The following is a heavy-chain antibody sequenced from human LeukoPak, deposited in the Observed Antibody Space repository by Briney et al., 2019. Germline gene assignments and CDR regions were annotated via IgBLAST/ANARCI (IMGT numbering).Heavy chain of an antibody. CDR2: ISSSSSYI. CDR3: ARNYDSSGYYYDADAFDI. CDR1: GFTFSSYS. D-gene: IGHD3-22*01. Sequence: KPGGSLRLSCAASGFTFSSYSMNWVRQAPGKGLEWVSSISSSSSYIYYAGSVKGRFTISRDNAKNSLYLQMNSLRAEDTAVYYCARNYDSSGYYYDADAFDIWGQGTMVAVSS. J-gene: IGHJ3*02. V-gene: IGHV3-21*01.